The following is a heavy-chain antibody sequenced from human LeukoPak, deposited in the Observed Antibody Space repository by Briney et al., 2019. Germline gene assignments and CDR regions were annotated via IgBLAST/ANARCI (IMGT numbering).Heavy chain of an antibody. CDR2: INPDGSEQ. Sequence: GGSLRLSCATSRFTFSSYWMSWVRQAPGMGLEWVANINPDGSEQYYLDSVRGRFTISRDNAKNSLYLLMNSLRAEDTAVYYCSREDCSGGTRYNSIDYWGQRTLVTVSS. CDR3: SREDCSGGTRYNSIDY. J-gene: IGHJ4*02. D-gene: IGHD2-15*01. V-gene: IGHV3-7*01. CDR1: RFTFSSYW.